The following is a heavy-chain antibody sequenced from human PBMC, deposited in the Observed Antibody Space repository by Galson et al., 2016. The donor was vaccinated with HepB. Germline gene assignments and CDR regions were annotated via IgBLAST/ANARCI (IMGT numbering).Heavy chain of an antibody. Sequence: SVKVSCKASGYTFTSYDINWVRQATGQGLEWMGWMNSNSGNTVYAQKFQGRLTMTRNTSISTAYMELSSLTSEDTAIYFCERGRGTFGYWGQGSLVTVSS. D-gene: IGHD3-10*01. CDR3: ERGRGTFGY. CDR2: MNSNSGNT. V-gene: IGHV1-8*01. CDR1: GYTFTSYD. J-gene: IGHJ4*02.